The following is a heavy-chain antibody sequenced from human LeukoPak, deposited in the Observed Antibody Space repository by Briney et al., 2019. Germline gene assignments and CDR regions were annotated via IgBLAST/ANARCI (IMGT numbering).Heavy chain of an antibody. J-gene: IGHJ3*02. CDR2: ISAYNGNT. CDR3: ARGGYCTNGVCYPGDAFDI. CDR1: GYTFTSYG. D-gene: IGHD2-8*01. V-gene: IGHV1-18*01. Sequence: ASVKVSCKASGYTFTSYGISWVRQAPGQGLEWMGWISAYNGNTNYAQKLQGRVTMTTDTSTSTAYMELRSLRSDDTAVYYCARGGYCTNGVCYPGDAFDIWGQGTMVTVSS.